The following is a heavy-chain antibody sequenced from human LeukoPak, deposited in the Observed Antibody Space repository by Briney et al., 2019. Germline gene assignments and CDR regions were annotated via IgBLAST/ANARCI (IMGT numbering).Heavy chain of an antibody. J-gene: IGHJ4*02. V-gene: IGHV3-7*01. CDR3: ARSTAGLDY. CDR1: GFTFSNYW. Sequence: GGSLRLSCAASGFTFSNYWMSWVRQAPGKGLEWVVNIRQDGSEKYYVDSMRGRFTISRDNAKNSLYLQMSSLRAEDTAVHYCARSTAGLDYWGQGTLVTVSS. CDR2: IRQDGSEK. D-gene: IGHD1-1*01.